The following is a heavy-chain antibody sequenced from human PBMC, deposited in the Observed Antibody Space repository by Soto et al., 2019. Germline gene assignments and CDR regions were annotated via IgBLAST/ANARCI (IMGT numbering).Heavy chain of an antibody. Sequence: ASVKVSCKASGGTFSRYAISWVRQAPGQGLEWMGGIIPLFGTANYAQRFQGRVRITTDESTTTAYMELRGLRSEDTAVYYCARGVHLDSGGYYYFYWGQGTLVTVSS. D-gene: IGHD3-22*01. CDR3: ARGVHLDSGGYYYFY. CDR1: GGTFSRYA. J-gene: IGHJ4*02. V-gene: IGHV1-69*05. CDR2: IIPLFGTA.